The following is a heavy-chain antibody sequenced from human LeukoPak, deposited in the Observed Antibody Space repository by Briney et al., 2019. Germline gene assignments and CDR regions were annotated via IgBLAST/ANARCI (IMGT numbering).Heavy chain of an antibody. CDR2: IYYSGST. Sequence: VKPLETLSLTCTVSGGSISSYYWSWIRQPPGKGLEWIGYIYYSGSTNYNPSLKSRVTISVDTSKNQFSLKLSSVTAADTAVYYCARGRPNDYGDYERINWFDPWGQGTLVTVSS. J-gene: IGHJ5*02. CDR3: ARGRPNDYGDYERINWFDP. D-gene: IGHD4-17*01. V-gene: IGHV4-59*01. CDR1: GGSISSYY.